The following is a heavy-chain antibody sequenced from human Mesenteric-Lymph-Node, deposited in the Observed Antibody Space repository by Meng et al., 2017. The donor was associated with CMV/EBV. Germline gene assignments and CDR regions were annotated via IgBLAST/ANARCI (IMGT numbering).Heavy chain of an antibody. D-gene: IGHD2-8*01. Sequence: ESLKISCTVSGGSISSSSYYWGWIRQPPGKGLEWIGSIYYSGSTYYNPSLKSRVTISVDTSKNQFSLKLSSVTAADTAVYYCARDRVYCTNGVCYRTQPTNLVDYWGQGTLVTVSS. CDR1: GGSISSSSYY. J-gene: IGHJ4*02. CDR2: IYYSGST. CDR3: ARDRVYCTNGVCYRTQPTNLVDY. V-gene: IGHV4-39*07.